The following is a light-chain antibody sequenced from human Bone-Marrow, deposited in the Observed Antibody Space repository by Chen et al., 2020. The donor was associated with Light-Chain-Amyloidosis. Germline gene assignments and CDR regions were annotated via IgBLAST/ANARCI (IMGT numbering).Light chain of an antibody. CDR2: LNSDGSH. Sequence: QLVLTQSPSASASLGASVPLTCTLSSGHGRYAIAWHQQQPEKGPRYLMKLNSDGSHDKGDGIPDRVSGSSSGAERYLTISSLQSEDEADYHCQTWGSGPWVFGGGTKLTVL. J-gene: IGLJ3*02. CDR1: SGHGRYA. CDR3: QTWGSGPWV. V-gene: IGLV4-69*01.